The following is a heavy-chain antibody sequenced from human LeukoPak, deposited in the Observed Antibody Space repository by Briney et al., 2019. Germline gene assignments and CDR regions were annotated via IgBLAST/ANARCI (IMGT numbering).Heavy chain of an antibody. CDR1: GVSLSSHG. CDR2: TWSDGRSE. Sequence: PGGSLRLSCVVSGVSLSSHGMHWVRQAPGKGLEWLTFTWSDGRSEYYADSVKGRFTVSRDNSKNTVYLQINSLRVEDTAVYHCARDRGNDYFDSWGQGTLVTVTS. J-gene: IGHJ4*02. CDR3: ARDRGNDYFDS. V-gene: IGHV3-33*01.